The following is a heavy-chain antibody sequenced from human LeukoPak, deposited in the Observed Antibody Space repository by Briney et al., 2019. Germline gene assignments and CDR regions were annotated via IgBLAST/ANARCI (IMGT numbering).Heavy chain of an antibody. CDR1: DFTFSDSS. Sequence: PGGSLRLSCAASDFTFSDSSIHWVRQASGKGLEWIGLMEKELNGYATAYAASVRGRFTISRDDSQNTAYLQMDSLKTEDTALYYCTRDSGTYNWLDPWGQGTLVTVSS. V-gene: IGHV3-73*01. D-gene: IGHD1-26*01. CDR3: TRDSGTYNWLDP. CDR2: MEKELNGYAT. J-gene: IGHJ5*02.